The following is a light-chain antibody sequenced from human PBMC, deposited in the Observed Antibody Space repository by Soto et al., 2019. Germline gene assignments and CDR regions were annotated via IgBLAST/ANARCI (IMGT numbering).Light chain of an antibody. CDR1: QGISSY. Sequence: VIWMTQSPSLLSASTGDRVTISCRMSQGISSYLAWYQQKPGKAPELLIYAASTLQSGVPSRFIGRGSGKEFTLTISSLQPEDLATYYCQQLNSYPRLFNFGGGTKVEIK. V-gene: IGKV1D-8*03. CDR3: QQLNSYPRLFN. CDR2: AAS. J-gene: IGKJ4*01.